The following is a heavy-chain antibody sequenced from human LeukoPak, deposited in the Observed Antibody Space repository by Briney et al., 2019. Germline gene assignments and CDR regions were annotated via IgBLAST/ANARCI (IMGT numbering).Heavy chain of an antibody. CDR1: GFTFSSHW. V-gene: IGHV3-74*03. CDR2: INSDGSST. CDR3: ARDLEVQEYYYYGMDV. Sequence: AGGSLRLSCAASGFTFSSHWMHWVRQAPGKGLVWVSRINSDGSSTKYADSVKGRLTISRDNAKNTLYLQTNSLRAEDTAVYYCARDLEVQEYYYYGMDVWGQGTTVTVS. J-gene: IGHJ6*02.